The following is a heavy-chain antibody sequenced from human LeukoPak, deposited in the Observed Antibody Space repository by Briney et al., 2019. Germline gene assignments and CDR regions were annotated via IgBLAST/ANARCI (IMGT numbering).Heavy chain of an antibody. J-gene: IGHJ3*02. CDR1: GGSISSYY. D-gene: IGHD3-22*01. CDR3: ARHDVAPSDYYDSSGYPVGAFDI. V-gene: IGHV4-59*08. CDR2: IYYSGST. Sequence: PSETLSLTGTVSGGSISSYYWSWIRQPPGKGLEWIGYIYYSGSTNYNPSLKSRVTISVDTSKNQFSLKLSSVTAADTAVYYCARHDVAPSDYYDSSGYPVGAFDIWGQGTMVTVSS.